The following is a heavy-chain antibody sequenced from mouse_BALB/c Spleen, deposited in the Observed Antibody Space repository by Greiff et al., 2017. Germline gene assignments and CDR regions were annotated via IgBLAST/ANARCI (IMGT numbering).Heavy chain of an antibody. CDR1: GYSFTSYW. CDR3: TGRRDYAMDY. Sequence: VQLQQSGTVLARPGASVKMSCKASGYSFTSYWMHWVKQRPGQGLEWIGAIYPGNSDTSYNQKFKGKAKLTAVTSASTAYMELSSLTNEDSAVYYCTGRRDYAMDYWGQGTSVTVSS. J-gene: IGHJ4*01. V-gene: IGHV1-5*01. CDR2: IYPGNSDT.